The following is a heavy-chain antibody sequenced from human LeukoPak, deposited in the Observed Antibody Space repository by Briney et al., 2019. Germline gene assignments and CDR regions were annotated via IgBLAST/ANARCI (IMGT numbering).Heavy chain of an antibody. Sequence: GGSLRLSCAASGFTFSSYWMSWVRQAPGKGPEWVANINQGGSDKYFVDSVKGRFTISRDNAKNSLYLQMNSLRAEDTAVYYCATLNWGPDYWGLGTLVTVSS. D-gene: IGHD7-27*01. CDR2: INQGGSDK. CDR3: ATLNWGPDY. CDR1: GFTFSSYW. V-gene: IGHV3-7*01. J-gene: IGHJ4*02.